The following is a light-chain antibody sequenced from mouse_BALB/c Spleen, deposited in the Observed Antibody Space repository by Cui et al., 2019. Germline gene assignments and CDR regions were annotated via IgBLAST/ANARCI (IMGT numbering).Light chain of an antibody. J-gene: IGKJ2*01. CDR1: QSISDY. CDR2: YAS. CDR3: QNGHSFPPT. V-gene: IGKV5-39*01. Sequence: DIVMTQSPATLSVTPGDRVSLSCRASQSISDYLHWYQQKSHESPRLLIKYASQSISGIPSRFSGCGSGSDFTLSINSVEPEDVGVYYCQNGHSFPPTFGGGTKLEIK.